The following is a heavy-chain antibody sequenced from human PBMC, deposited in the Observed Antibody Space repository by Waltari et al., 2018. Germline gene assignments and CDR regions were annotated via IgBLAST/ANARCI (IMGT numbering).Heavy chain of an antibody. CDR3: ARVRYSSSCRWFDP. CDR1: GGSFSGYY. D-gene: IGHD6-13*01. J-gene: IGHJ5*02. V-gene: IGHV4-34*01. Sequence: QVQLQQWGAGLLKPSETLSLTCAVYGGSFSGYYWSWIRQPPGKGLEWFGEINHRGSTNYNPSLKSRVTISVDTSKNQCSLKLSSVTAADTAVYYCARVRYSSSCRWFDPWGQGTLVTVSS. CDR2: INHRGST.